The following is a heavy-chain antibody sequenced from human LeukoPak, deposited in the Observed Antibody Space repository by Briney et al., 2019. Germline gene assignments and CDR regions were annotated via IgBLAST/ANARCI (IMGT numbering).Heavy chain of an antibody. J-gene: IGHJ3*02. V-gene: IGHV4-39*01. CDR3: ARPDSSGMKHYAFDI. Sequence: SETLSLTCTVSGGSISSSSYYWGWIRQPPGKGLEWIGSIYYSGSTYYNPSLKSRVTISVDTPKNQFSLKLSSVTAADTAVYYCARPDSSGMKHYAFDIWGQGTMVTVSS. D-gene: IGHD3-22*01. CDR2: IYYSGST. CDR1: GGSISSSSYY.